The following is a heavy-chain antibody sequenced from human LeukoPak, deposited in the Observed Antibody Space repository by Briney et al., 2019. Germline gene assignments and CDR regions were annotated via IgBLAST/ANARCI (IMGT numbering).Heavy chain of an antibody. CDR1: GFAFSGYS. CDR3: ARTPIMYGSGTFYIDY. Sequence: GGSLRLSCAASGFAFSGYSMNWVRQAPGKGLDWVSYIDSSSSTIYHADSVKGRFTISRDNAKNSLYLQMNSLRAEDTAVYYCARTPIMYGSGTFYIDYWGQGTLVTVSS. CDR2: IDSSSSTI. D-gene: IGHD3-10*01. J-gene: IGHJ4*02. V-gene: IGHV3-48*04.